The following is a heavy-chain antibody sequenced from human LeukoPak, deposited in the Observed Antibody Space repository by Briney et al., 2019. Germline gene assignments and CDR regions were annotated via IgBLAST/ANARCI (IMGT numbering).Heavy chain of an antibody. Sequence: GGSLRLSCAASGFTFSSYGMHWVRQAPGKGLEWVAFIRYDGSNKYYADSVKGRFTISRDNSKNTLYLQMNSLRAEDTAVYYCAKGKVRGQRGGYCSSTSCYLDAFDIWGQGTMVTVSS. D-gene: IGHD2-2*03. V-gene: IGHV3-30*02. CDR2: IRYDGSNK. CDR1: GFTFSSYG. CDR3: AKGKVRGQRGGYCSSTSCYLDAFDI. J-gene: IGHJ3*02.